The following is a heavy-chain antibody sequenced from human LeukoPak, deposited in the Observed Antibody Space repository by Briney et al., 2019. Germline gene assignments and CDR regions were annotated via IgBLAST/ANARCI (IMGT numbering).Heavy chain of an antibody. CDR3: ARENYGSGNHEDY. CDR1: GFTFSSYG. CDR2: IWYDGSNK. D-gene: IGHD3-10*01. Sequence: PGRSLRLSCAASGFTFSSYGMHWVRQAPGKGLEWVAVIWYDGSNKYYADSVKGRFTISRDNSKNTLYLQMNSLGAEDTAVYYCARENYGSGNHEDYWGQGTLVTVSS. V-gene: IGHV3-33*01. J-gene: IGHJ4*02.